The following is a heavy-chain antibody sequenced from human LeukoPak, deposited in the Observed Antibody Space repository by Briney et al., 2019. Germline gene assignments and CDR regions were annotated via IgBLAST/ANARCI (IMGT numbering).Heavy chain of an antibody. CDR1: GGSISNRNYY. V-gene: IGHV4-39*01. CDR3: ARHGRSAQGEWFDP. Sequence: PSETLSLTCTVSGGSISNRNYYWGWIRQPPGKGLEWIGSIFYSGSTYYNPSLKSRVTTSVDTSNNQFSLKLSSVTAADTAVYYCARHGRSAQGEWFDPWGQGTLVTVSS. J-gene: IGHJ5*02. D-gene: IGHD2-15*01. CDR2: IFYSGST.